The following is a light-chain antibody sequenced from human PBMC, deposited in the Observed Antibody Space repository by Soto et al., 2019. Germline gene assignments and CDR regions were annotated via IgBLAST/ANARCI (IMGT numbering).Light chain of an antibody. Sequence: DIQMTQSPSALSASVGDGVTITCRASQSISSWLAWYQQKPGKAPKLLIYKASSLESVVPSRFSGSGSGTEFTLPISSLQPDDFATYYCQQYNSYSYTFGQGTKLESK. CDR2: KAS. V-gene: IGKV1-5*03. CDR1: QSISSW. J-gene: IGKJ2*01. CDR3: QQYNSYSYT.